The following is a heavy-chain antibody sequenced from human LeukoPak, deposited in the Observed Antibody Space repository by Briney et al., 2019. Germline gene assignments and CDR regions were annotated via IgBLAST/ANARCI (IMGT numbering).Heavy chain of an antibody. D-gene: IGHD5-18*01. Sequence: GGSLRLSCAASGFSFSDAWMNWVRQAPGKGPEWVAIIWFDGSNTYYAESVEGRFTISRDNSKNTLYLQMNSLRAEDTAVYSCARGLGYSYGYGIDYWGQGTLVIASS. CDR1: GFSFSDAW. V-gene: IGHV3-33*08. CDR3: ARGLGYSYGYGIDY. J-gene: IGHJ4*02. CDR2: IWFDGSNT.